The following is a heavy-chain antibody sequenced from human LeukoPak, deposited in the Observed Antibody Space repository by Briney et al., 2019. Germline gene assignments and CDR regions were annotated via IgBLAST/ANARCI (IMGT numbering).Heavy chain of an antibody. CDR3: ARVPNYYDSGGYYLFDY. D-gene: IGHD3-22*01. V-gene: IGHV1-18*01. Sequence: ASVKVSCKASGYTFTTYDISWVRQAPGQGLEWMGWISSYNGNTNYAQKVQGRVTMTIDPSTSTAYMELRSLRSDDTAVYYCARVPNYYDSGGYYLFDYWGQGTLVTVSS. J-gene: IGHJ4*02. CDR1: GYTFTTYD. CDR2: ISSYNGNT.